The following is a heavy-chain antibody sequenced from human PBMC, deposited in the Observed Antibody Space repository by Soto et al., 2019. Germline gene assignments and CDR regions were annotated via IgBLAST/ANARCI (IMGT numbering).Heavy chain of an antibody. Sequence: SVKVSCKASGGTFSSYAISWVRQAPGQGLEWMGGIIPIFGTANYAQKFQGRVTITADESTSTAYMELSSLRSEDTAVYYCARERATVTTFYQATQGSYYFDYWGQGTLVTVSS. CDR1: GGTFSSYA. V-gene: IGHV1-69*13. CDR2: IIPIFGTA. J-gene: IGHJ4*02. D-gene: IGHD4-17*01. CDR3: ARERATVTTFYQATQGSYYFDY.